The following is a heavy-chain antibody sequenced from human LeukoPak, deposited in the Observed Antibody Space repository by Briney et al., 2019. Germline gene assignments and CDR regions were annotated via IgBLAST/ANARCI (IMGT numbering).Heavy chain of an antibody. CDR3: ARALNGFDI. Sequence: PGGSLRLSCAASGLIVSSNYKTWVRQAPGKGLEWVSVIYSGGSIYYADSVKGRFTISRDNSRNTLYLQMNSLRAEDTAVYYCARALNGFDIWGPGTLVTVSS. J-gene: IGHJ3*02. CDR2: IYSGGSI. V-gene: IGHV3-53*01. CDR1: GLIVSSNY.